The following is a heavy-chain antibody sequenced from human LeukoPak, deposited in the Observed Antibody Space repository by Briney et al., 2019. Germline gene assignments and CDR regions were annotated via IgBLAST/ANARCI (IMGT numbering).Heavy chain of an antibody. V-gene: IGHV1-18*01. D-gene: IGHD4/OR15-4a*01. CDR1: GYTFTSYG. Sequence: GASVKVSCKASGYTFTSYGITWVRQAPGQGLEWMGWINPYNGDTNYAQKFQGRVTMTRDKSTSTAYMEMRSLRSDDTAVYYCARDLRNYGAFVFDYWGQGTLVTVSP. J-gene: IGHJ4*02. CDR3: ARDLRNYGAFVFDY. CDR2: INPYNGDT.